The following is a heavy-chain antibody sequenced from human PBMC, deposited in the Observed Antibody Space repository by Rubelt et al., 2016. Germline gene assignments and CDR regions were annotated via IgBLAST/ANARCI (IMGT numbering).Heavy chain of an antibody. CDR1: CCSISNYY. D-gene: IGHD1-14*01. CDR3: ASHKPPEYGYYYYGMDV. CDR2: ISYSGIT. J-gene: IGHJ6*02. V-gene: IGHV4-59*12. Sequence: QVQLQESGPGLVKPSETLSLTCPVSCCSISNYYWSWIRQPPGNGLEWIGYISYSGITNCHPSLKIRINISLYPYKTQVSRKLSYVTAADTAVYYWASHKPPEYGYYYYGMDVWGQGTTVTVSS.